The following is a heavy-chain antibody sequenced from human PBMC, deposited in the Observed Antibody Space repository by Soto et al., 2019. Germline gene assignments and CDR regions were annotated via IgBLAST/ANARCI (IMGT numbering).Heavy chain of an antibody. CDR3: ARADYGDYGTGRVVHQQQPLYYYYYGMDV. CDR2: IIPIFGTA. V-gene: IGHV1-69*13. D-gene: IGHD4-17*01. Sequence: SVKVSCKASGGTFSSYAISWVRQAPGQGLEWMGGIIPIFGTANYAQKFQGRVTITADESTSTAYMELSSLRSEDTAVYYCARADYGDYGTGRVVHQQQPLYYYYYGMDVWGQGTTVTVSS. J-gene: IGHJ6*02. CDR1: GGTFSSYA.